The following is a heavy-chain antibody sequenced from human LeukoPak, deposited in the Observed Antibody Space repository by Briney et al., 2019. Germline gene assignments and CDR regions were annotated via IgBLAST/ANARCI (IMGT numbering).Heavy chain of an antibody. CDR2: INHSGNT. D-gene: IGHD4-23*01. V-gene: IGHV4-34*01. CDR1: GGSFNH. Sequence: PSETLSLTCAVSGGSFNHWNWIRQPPGQGLEWIGEINHSGNTNYNASLRSRVTISVDTSKKQFSLELRSLIAADTAVYYCARDPTTVVGVPEYFDDWGQGTLVTVSS. J-gene: IGHJ4*02. CDR3: ARDPTTVVGVPEYFDD.